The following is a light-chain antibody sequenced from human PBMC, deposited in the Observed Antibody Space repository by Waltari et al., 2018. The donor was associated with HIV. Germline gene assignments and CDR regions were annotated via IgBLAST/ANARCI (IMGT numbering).Light chain of an antibody. CDR3: AAWDDSLSAWL. CDR2: HTN. CDR1: SSHIVTNY. Sequence: QPVLTQPPSASGTPGHRVTISFSGSSSHIVTNYVSWYNQFPGTAPELVVYHTNQRPLGVPDRFSGSKSGTSASLAISGLRSEDEADYYCAAWDDSLSAWLFGGGTRLNVL. J-gene: IGLJ2*01. V-gene: IGLV1-47*01.